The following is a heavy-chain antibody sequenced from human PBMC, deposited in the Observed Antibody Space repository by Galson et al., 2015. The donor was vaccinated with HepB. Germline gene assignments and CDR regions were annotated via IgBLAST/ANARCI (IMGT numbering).Heavy chain of an antibody. CDR1: GFSFTTYN. J-gene: IGHJ4*02. V-gene: IGHV3-30*04. CDR3: ARDFNWNYDY. CDR2: ISGDEKTK. D-gene: IGHD1-1*01. Sequence: SLRLSCAASGFSFTTYNMLWVRQGPGKGLEWLAIISGDEKTKFYADSVRGRFTISRDNSKNTLFLQMHSLRPEDTAVYYCARDFNWNYDYWGQGTLVTVSS.